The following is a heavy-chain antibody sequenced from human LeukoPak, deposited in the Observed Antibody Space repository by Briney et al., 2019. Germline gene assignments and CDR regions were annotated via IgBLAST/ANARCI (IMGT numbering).Heavy chain of an antibody. Sequence: SETLSLTCTVSGYSISSGYYWGWIRQPPGKWLEWIGSIYHSGSTYYNPSLKSRVTISVDTSKNQFSLKLSSVTAADTAVYYCAREGSFGGFNDAFDIWGQGTMVTVSS. J-gene: IGHJ3*02. CDR3: AREGSFGGFNDAFDI. CDR2: IYHSGST. CDR1: GYSISSGYY. V-gene: IGHV4-38-2*02. D-gene: IGHD3-16*01.